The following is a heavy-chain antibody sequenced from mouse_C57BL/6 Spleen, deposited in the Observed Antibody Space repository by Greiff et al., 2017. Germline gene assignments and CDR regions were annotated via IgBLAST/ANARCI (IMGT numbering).Heavy chain of an antibody. CDR3: ASSALYGNYLYYAMDY. Sequence: VQLKQSGAELVKPGASVKLSCTASGFNIKDYYMHWVKQRTEQGLEWIGRIDPEDGETKYAPKFQGKATITADTSSNTAYLQLSSLTSEDTAVYYCASSALYGNYLYYAMDYWGQGTSVTVSS. J-gene: IGHJ4*01. CDR2: IDPEDGET. V-gene: IGHV14-2*01. D-gene: IGHD2-1*01. CDR1: GFNIKDYY.